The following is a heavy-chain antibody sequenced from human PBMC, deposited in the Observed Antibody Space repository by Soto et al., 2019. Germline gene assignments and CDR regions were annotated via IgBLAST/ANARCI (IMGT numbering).Heavy chain of an antibody. CDR3: SKDGLLDWLSQLTWFDP. V-gene: IGHV3-23*01. D-gene: IGHD3-3*01. Sequence: LSWAASGFTFSSYALSWGRQAPGKGLEWVSAISGSGGSTYYADSVKGRFTISRDNFKNTLYLQMNSLRAEDTAVYYGSKDGLLDWLSQLTWFDPWPQGNLLT. CDR1: GFTFSSYA. CDR2: ISGSGGST. J-gene: IGHJ5*02.